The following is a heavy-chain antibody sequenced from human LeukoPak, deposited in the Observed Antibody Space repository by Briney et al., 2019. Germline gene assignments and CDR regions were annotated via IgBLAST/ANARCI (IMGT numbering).Heavy chain of an antibody. CDR2: ISSSGGTT. D-gene: IGHD6-13*01. Sequence: GGSLRLSCAASGFIFNNYAMSWVRQAPEKRLEWVSTISSSGGTTYYADSVKGRFTISRDNSKNTLYLQMNSLRAEDTAVYYCAKTRPLDSSSWSHGDYWGQGTLVTVSS. CDR3: AKTRPLDSSSWSHGDY. CDR1: GFIFNNYA. V-gene: IGHV3-23*01. J-gene: IGHJ4*02.